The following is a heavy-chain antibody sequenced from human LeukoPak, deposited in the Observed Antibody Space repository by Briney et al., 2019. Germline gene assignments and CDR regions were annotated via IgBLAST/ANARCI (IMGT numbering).Heavy chain of an antibody. D-gene: IGHD3-16*01. V-gene: IGHV3-7*01. CDR3: VRGGYYFDY. CDR1: GFTLSDYW. Sequence: AGGSLRLSCAASGFTLSDYWMSWIRQAPGKGLEWVADIKKDGNEIYHLDSVKGRFTISRANAKNSLYLRMSSLRAEDTAVYFCVRGGYYFDYWGQGTLVTVSS. CDR2: IKKDGNEI. J-gene: IGHJ4*02.